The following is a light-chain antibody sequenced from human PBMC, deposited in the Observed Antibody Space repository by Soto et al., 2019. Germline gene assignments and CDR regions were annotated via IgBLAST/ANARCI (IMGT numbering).Light chain of an antibody. Sequence: IQLTHSPSSLSASVGDRVTITCRASQGISSYLAWYQQKPGKAPKLLIYAASTLQSGVPSRFSGSGSGTDFTLTISSLQPEDFATYYCQQLNSYPLTFGGRSMVDI. CDR1: QGISSY. CDR2: AAS. J-gene: IGKJ4*01. V-gene: IGKV1-9*01. CDR3: QQLNSYPLT.